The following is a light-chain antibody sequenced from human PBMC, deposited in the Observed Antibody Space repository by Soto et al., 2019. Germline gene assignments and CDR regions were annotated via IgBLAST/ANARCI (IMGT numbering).Light chain of an antibody. V-gene: IGKV1-12*01. CDR3: QQAYSHPLT. CDR2: GAS. Sequence: DIQMTQSPSTLSASVVDRVTITCRASESISYWLAWYQQKPVKAPQLLIYGASALQIGVPSRFSGSGSGADFTLTISRLQPEDFATYYCQQAYSHPLTFGGGTKVDIK. J-gene: IGKJ4*01. CDR1: ESISYW.